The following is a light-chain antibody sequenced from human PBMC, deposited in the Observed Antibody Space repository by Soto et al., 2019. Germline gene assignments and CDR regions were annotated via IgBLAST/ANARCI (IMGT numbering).Light chain of an antibody. Sequence: EIVLTQSPGTLSLSPGERATLSCRASQSVSSNYLAWYQQKPGQAPRLLIYGASSRATGIPDRFSGSGYGTDFTLTISRLEPEDFAVYHRQQYGSSPLTFGGGTKVEIK. CDR2: GAS. J-gene: IGKJ4*01. CDR1: QSVSSNY. V-gene: IGKV3-20*01. CDR3: QQYGSSPLT.